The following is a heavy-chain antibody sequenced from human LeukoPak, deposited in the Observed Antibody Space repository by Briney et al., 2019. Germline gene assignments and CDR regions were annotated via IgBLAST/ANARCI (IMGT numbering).Heavy chain of an antibody. Sequence: PSETLSLTCTVSGGSISSGDYYWSWIRQPPGKGLEWIGYIYYSGSTYYNPSLKSRVTISVDTSKNQFSLKLSSVTAADTAVHYCARFRRSGSYFDYWGQGTLVTVSS. D-gene: IGHD1-26*01. CDR3: ARFRRSGSYFDY. J-gene: IGHJ4*02. V-gene: IGHV4-30-4*08. CDR2: IYYSGST. CDR1: GGSISSGDYY.